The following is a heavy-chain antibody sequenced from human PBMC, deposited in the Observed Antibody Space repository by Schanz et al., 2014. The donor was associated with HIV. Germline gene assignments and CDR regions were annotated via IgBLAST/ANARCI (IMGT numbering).Heavy chain of an antibody. D-gene: IGHD2-15*01. CDR2: ISYDGKYK. Sequence: QVQLVESGGGVVQPGKSLRLSCAASGFSFNSYGMLWVRQAPGKGLEWVALISYDGKYKFYGDSVKGRFTISREDAKNSLYLQMSSLRPGDTAVYYCARAKIDVGWLLRRNLWYFDLWGRGTLVSVSS. J-gene: IGHJ2*01. CDR3: ARAKIDVGWLLRRNLWYFDL. V-gene: IGHV3-30*03. CDR1: GFSFNSYG.